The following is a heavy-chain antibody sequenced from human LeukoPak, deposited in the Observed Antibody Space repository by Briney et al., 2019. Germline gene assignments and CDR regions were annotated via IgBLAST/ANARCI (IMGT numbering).Heavy chain of an antibody. J-gene: IGHJ4*02. Sequence: SQTLSLTCAISGDSVSSNSAAWNWIRQSPSRGLEWLGRKNYRSKWYNDYAVSVKSRITINPDTSKNQFSLQLNSVTPEDTAVYYCARVPFERGRGATFDYWGQGTLVTVSS. CDR2: KNYRSKWYN. CDR1: GDSVSSNSAA. V-gene: IGHV6-1*01. D-gene: IGHD1-26*01. CDR3: ARVPFERGRGATFDY.